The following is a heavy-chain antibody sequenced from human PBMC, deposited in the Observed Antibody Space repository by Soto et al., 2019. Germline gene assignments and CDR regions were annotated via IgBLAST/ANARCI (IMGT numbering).Heavy chain of an antibody. CDR1: GYTFTSYG. D-gene: IGHD3-16*02. Sequence: QVQLVQSGAEVMKPGASVKVSCKASGYTFTSYGISWVRQAPGQGLEWMGWISAYNGNTNYAQKLQGRVTMTTDTSTSTAYMELRSLRSDDTAVYYCARDAFYDYIWGSYRYDYWGQGTLVTVSS. CDR3: ARDAFYDYIWGSYRYDY. J-gene: IGHJ4*02. CDR2: ISAYNGNT. V-gene: IGHV1-18*01.